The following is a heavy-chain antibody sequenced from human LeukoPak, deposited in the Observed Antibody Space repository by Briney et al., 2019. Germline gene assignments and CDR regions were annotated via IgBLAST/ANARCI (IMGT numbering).Heavy chain of an antibody. CDR1: GFTFSSYG. D-gene: IGHD2-2*01. V-gene: IGHV3-30*02. Sequence: GGSLRLSCAASGFTFSSYGMHWVRQAPGKGLEWVAVIWYGGSNKYYADSLKGRFTIPRDNSKNTLYLQMNSLRAEDTAVYYCAKGGSAASFSYFDYWGQGTLVTVSS. CDR3: AKGGSAASFSYFDY. J-gene: IGHJ4*02. CDR2: IWYGGSNK.